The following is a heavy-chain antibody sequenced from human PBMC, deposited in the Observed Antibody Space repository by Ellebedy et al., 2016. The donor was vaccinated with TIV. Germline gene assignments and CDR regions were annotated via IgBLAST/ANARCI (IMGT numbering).Heavy chain of an antibody. CDR1: GASVTSHY. V-gene: IGHV4-4*07. CDR3: ARDLSSTGFDP. D-gene: IGHD1-1*01. CDR2: SGSP. Sequence: MPSETLSLTCSVSGASVTSHYWSWIRQPAGKGLEWIGRSGSPYYNPSLKSRVTMSVDTSKNQFSLKLTSVTAADTAVYYCARDLSSTGFDPWGQGTLVTVSS. J-gene: IGHJ5*02.